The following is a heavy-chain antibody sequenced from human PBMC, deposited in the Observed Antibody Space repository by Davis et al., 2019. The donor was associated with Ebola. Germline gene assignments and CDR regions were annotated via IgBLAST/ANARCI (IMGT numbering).Heavy chain of an antibody. J-gene: IGHJ4*02. CDR3: AREDGVVGATSFFDY. V-gene: IGHV3-21*01. CDR1: GFTFSTYN. D-gene: IGHD1-26*01. Sequence: PGGSLRLSCAASGFTFSTYNMNWVRQAPGKGLEWVSSINGRGNYIYYADSVKGRFTISRDNAKNSLYLQMNSLRAEDTAVYYCAREDGVVGATSFFDYWGQGTLVTVSS. CDR2: INGRGNYI.